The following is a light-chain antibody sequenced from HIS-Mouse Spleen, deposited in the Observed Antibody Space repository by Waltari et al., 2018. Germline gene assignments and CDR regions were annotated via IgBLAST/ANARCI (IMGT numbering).Light chain of an antibody. V-gene: IGKV4-1*01. CDR3: QQYYSTPYT. J-gene: IGKJ2*01. CDR2: WAS. CDR1: QSVLSSSNNKNY. Sequence: DIVMTQSPDSVAVSLGERATINCKSSQSVLSSSNNKNYLAWYQQKPGQPPKLLIYWASTRESGVPDRFSGSGSGTDFTLTISSLQAEDVAVYYCQQYYSTPYTFGQGTKLEIK.